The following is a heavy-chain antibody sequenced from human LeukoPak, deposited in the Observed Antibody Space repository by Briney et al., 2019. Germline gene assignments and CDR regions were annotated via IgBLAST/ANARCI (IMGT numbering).Heavy chain of an antibody. CDR3: ARVGDWNDLVY. CDR2: ILYSGTTT. CDR1: GGSISPYY. D-gene: IGHD1-1*01. Sequence: NPSETLSLTCTVSGGSISPYYWSWIRQTPGKGLEWIGYILYSGTTTNYNPSLKSRVTMSVDTSKNQFSLKLSSVTAADTAVYYCARVGDWNDLVYWGQGTLVTVSS. V-gene: IGHV4-59*01. J-gene: IGHJ4*02.